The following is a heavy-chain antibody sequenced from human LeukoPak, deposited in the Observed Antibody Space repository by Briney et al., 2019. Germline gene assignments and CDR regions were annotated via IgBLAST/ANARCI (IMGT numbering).Heavy chain of an antibody. CDR1: GGSISSSSYY. D-gene: IGHD4-17*01. CDR3: ASPVGYGDYTNWFDP. CDR2: IYYSGST. J-gene: IGHJ5*02. V-gene: IGHV4-39*01. Sequence: SETLSLTCTVSGGSISSSSYYWGWIRQPPGKGLEWIGSIYYSGSTYYNPSLKSRVTISVDTSKNQFSLKLSSVTAADTAVYYCASPVGYGDYTNWFDPWGQGTLVTVSS.